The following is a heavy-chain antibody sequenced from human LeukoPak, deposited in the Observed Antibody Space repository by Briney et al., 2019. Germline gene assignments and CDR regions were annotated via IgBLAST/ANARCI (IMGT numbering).Heavy chain of an antibody. D-gene: IGHD3-22*01. CDR3: ARAGGSSGYLDY. J-gene: IGHJ4*02. Sequence: GGSLRLSCEASGFTFNNFGMHWVRQAPGKGLEWVAFIGYDESKKYYAESVKGRFTISRDDSKNTLYLQMSALKTEDTAVYYCARAGGSSGYLDYWGQGTLVTVSS. V-gene: IGHV3-30*02. CDR2: IGYDESKK. CDR1: GFTFNNFG.